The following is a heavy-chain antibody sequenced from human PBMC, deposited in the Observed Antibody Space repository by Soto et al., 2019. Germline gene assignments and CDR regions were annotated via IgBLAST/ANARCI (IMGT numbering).Heavy chain of an antibody. Sequence: SETLSLTCAVYGGSFSSYYWGWIRQPPGKGLEWIGSIYYSGSTYYNPSLKSRLTISVDTSTNQFSLKLSSVTAADTAVYYCARHTLVREIKDICWFDPWGHGTLVTVSS. J-gene: IGHJ5*02. D-gene: IGHD3-10*01. CDR1: GGSFSSYY. CDR2: IYYSGST. CDR3: ARHTLVREIKDICWFDP. V-gene: IGHV4-39*01.